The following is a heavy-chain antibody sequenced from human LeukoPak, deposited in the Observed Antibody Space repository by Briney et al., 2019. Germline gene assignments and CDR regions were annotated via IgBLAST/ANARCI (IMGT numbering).Heavy chain of an antibody. D-gene: IGHD6-19*01. V-gene: IGHV4-4*02. Sequence: SETLSLTCAVSGGSISSSNWWSWVRQPPGKGLEWIGEIYHSGSTNYNPSLKSRVTISVDKSKNQFSLKLSSVTAADTAVYYCGRFKYTSGWYLDYWGQGTLITVSS. CDR3: GRFKYTSGWYLDY. CDR2: IYHSGST. CDR1: GGSISSSNW. J-gene: IGHJ4*02.